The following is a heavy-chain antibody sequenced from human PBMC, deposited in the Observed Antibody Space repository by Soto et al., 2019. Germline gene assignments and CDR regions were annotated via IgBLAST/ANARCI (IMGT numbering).Heavy chain of an antibody. J-gene: IGHJ6*02. CDR1: GDTFSSCS. V-gene: IGHV1-69*02. CDR2: IIPILGIA. Sequence: GASVKFSYSASGDTFSSCSITCVRQAPGQGLEWMGRIIPILGIANYAQKFQGRVTITADESTSTAYMELSSLRSEDTAVYYCARVGSFYYYYGMDVWGQGTTVTVSS. D-gene: IGHD1-26*01. CDR3: ARVGSFYYYYGMDV.